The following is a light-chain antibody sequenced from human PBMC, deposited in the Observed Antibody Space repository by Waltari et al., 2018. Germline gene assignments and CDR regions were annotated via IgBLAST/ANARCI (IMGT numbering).Light chain of an antibody. CDR2: DAS. CDR3: QQSYSTLIT. V-gene: IGKV1-39*01. Sequence: DIQLTQSPSSLSASVGDRVTITCRASQSITTYLNWYQQKPGKAPKILIYDASSLQSGVPSRFSGSGSGTDFTLTISSLQPEDFATYYCQQSYSTLITFGSGTKVEIK. CDR1: QSITTY. J-gene: IGKJ3*01.